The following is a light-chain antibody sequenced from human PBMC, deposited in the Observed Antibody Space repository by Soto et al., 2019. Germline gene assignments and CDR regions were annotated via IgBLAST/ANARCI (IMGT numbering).Light chain of an antibody. CDR3: QQYENYWS. V-gene: IGKV1-5*01. CDR2: DAS. CDR1: HSISYW. Sequence: DIQVTQSPSTLSASVGDRVTITCRASHSISYWLAWYQQKPGKAPKLLIYDASSLESGVPSRFSGSGSGTLFTLTISSLRPDDFATYYCQQYENYWSFGQGTKV. J-gene: IGKJ1*01.